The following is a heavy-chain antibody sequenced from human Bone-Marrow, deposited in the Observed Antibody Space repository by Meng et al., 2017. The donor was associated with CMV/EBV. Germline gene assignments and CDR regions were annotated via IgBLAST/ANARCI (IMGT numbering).Heavy chain of an antibody. J-gene: IGHJ3*02. CDR2: ISYDGSNK. V-gene: IGHV3-30*04. CDR3: ARDFTDGYKLDISSSVAFDI. Sequence: GESLKISCAASGFTFSSYAMHWVRQAPGKGLEWVAVISYDGSNKYYADSVKGRFTISRDNSKNTLYLQMNSLRAEDTAVYYCARDFTDGYKLDISSSVAFDIWGQGTMVTVSS. CDR1: GFTFSSYA. D-gene: IGHD5-24*01.